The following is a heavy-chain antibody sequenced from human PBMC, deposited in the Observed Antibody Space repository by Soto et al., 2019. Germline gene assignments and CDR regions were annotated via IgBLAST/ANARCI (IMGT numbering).Heavy chain of an antibody. CDR2: IWYDGSNK. Sequence: QVQLVESGGGVVQPGRSLRLSCAASGFTFSSYGMHWVRQAPGKGLEWVAVIWYDGSNKYYADSVKGRFTISRDNSKNTLYLQMNSLRAEDTAVYYCARERRGKYSSSLIYYYYGMDVWGQGTTVTVSS. V-gene: IGHV3-33*01. CDR3: ARERRGKYSSSLIYYYYGMDV. CDR1: GFTFSSYG. D-gene: IGHD6-6*01. J-gene: IGHJ6*02.